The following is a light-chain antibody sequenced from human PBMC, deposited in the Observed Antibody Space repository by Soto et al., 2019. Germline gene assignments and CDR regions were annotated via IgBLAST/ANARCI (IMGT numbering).Light chain of an antibody. V-gene: IGLV2-11*01. CDR3: CSYAAGDSFK. Sequence: QSALTQPRSVSGSPGQSVTISCTGTSSDVGAYNYVSWHQQHPGKAPKLVIYDVTQRPSGVPDRFSASKSGITASLTISGLQGEDEADYYCCSYAAGDSFKFGGGTKLTVL. CDR1: SSDVGAYNY. J-gene: IGLJ2*01. CDR2: DVT.